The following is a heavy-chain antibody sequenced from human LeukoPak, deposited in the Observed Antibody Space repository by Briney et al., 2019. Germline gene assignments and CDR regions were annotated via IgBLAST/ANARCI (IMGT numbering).Heavy chain of an antibody. CDR2: INPSGGST. Sequence: ASVKVSCKASGYTFTSYYMHWVRQAPGQGLEWMGIINPSGGSTSYAQKFQGRVTMTRDTSTSTVYMELSSLRSEDTAVYYCARGGFTTMVRGVIITLDASDIWGQGTMVTVSS. CDR1: GYTFTSYY. V-gene: IGHV1-46*01. CDR3: ARGGFTTMVRGVIITLDASDI. D-gene: IGHD3-10*01. J-gene: IGHJ3*02.